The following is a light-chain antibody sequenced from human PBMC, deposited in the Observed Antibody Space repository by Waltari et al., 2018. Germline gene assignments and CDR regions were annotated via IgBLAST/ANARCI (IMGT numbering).Light chain of an antibody. Sequence: NFMLAQPHSVSESPGKTVTVSCTRSSGSIASHYVQWHQQRPGSAPTTVIYGDDQRPSGVPDRFSGSIDSSSNSASLSISGLKTEDEADYYCQSYDSNNPWVFGGGTKLTVL. CDR2: GDD. CDR3: QSYDSNNPWV. CDR1: SGSIASHY. V-gene: IGLV6-57*03. J-gene: IGLJ3*02.